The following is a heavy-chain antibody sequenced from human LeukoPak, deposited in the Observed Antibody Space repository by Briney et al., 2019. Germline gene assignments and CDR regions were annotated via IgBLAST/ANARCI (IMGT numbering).Heavy chain of an antibody. CDR1: GFTFSSYG. V-gene: IGHV3-30*02. D-gene: IGHD5-18*01. CDR3: AKDHRGYSY. Sequence: PGGSLRVFCAASGFTFSSYGMHWVRQAPGKELQWVAFIRYDGSNKYYADCVKGRFTISRDNSKNTLYLQMNSLRAEDTAVYYCAKDHRGYSYWGQGTLVTVSS. J-gene: IGHJ4*02. CDR2: IRYDGSNK.